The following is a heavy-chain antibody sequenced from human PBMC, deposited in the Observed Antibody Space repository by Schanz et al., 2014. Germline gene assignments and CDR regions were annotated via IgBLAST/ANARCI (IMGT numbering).Heavy chain of an antibody. CDR3: AKGRFGELSAFDI. V-gene: IGHV3-66*01. J-gene: IGHJ3*02. CDR2: VHPGGST. Sequence: EVQLVESGGGLVQPGGSLRLSCAVSGFIVRSNYMTWVRQAPGKGLEWVSFVHPGGSTYYPDSVKGRFTISRDSSKNTLYLQMNSLSAEDTAVYYCAKGRFGELSAFDIWGQGTMVTVAS. CDR1: GFIVRSNY. D-gene: IGHD3-10*01.